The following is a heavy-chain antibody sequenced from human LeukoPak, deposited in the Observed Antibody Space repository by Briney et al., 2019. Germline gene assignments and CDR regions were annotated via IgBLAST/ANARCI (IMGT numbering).Heavy chain of an antibody. D-gene: IGHD6-25*01. J-gene: IGHJ4*02. CDR2: IYSGGST. V-gene: IGHV3-66*01. Sequence: GGSLRLSCAASGFTVSSNYMSWVRQAPGKGLEWVSLIYSGGSTYYADFVKGRFTISRDNSKNTVALQMNSLRAEDTAVYYCASSLFGGYDYWGQGTLVTVSS. CDR1: GFTVSSNY. CDR3: ASSLFGGYDY.